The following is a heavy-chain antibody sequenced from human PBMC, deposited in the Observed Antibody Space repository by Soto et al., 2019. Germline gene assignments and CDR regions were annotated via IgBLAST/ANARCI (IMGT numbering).Heavy chain of an antibody. Sequence: SETLSLTCAVYGGSFSGYYWSWIRQPPGKGLEWIGEINHSGSTNYNPSLKSRVTISVDTSKNQFSLKLSSVTAADTAVYYCARGVLVREHKAYYFDYWGQGTLVTVSS. CDR2: INHSGST. CDR1: GGSFSGYY. D-gene: IGHD3-10*01. J-gene: IGHJ4*02. CDR3: ARGVLVREHKAYYFDY. V-gene: IGHV4-34*01.